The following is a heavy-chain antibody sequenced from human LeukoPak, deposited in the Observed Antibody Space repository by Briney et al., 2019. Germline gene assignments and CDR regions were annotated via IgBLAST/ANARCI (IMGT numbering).Heavy chain of an antibody. J-gene: IGHJ5*02. D-gene: IGHD1-1*01. Sequence: PSESLSLTCTISGGSITSGCYYWAWIRQSPGTGLEWIGSIYQRGTIYYNSSLESRVTMSVDASKKQFSLNMNSVTAADTAVYYCARPTGLDPPGPYRVFDVWGQGMLVTISS. CDR2: IYQRGTI. CDR1: GGSITSGCYY. V-gene: IGHV4-39*01. CDR3: ARPTGLDPPGPYRVFDV.